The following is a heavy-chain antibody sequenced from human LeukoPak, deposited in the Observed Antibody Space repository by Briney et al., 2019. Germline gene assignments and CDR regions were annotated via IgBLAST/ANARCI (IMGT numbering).Heavy chain of an antibody. J-gene: IGHJ5*02. CDR1: GYTFTSYG. V-gene: IGHV1-18*04. CDR3: ARDQEYYYGSGSYNPNWFDP. CDR2: ISAYSGNT. D-gene: IGHD3-10*01. Sequence: ASVKVSCKASGYTFTSYGISWVRQAPGQGLEWMGWISAYSGNTNYAQKLQGRVTMTTDTSTSTAYMELRSLRSDDTAVYYCARDQEYYYGSGSYNPNWFDPWGQGTLVTVSS.